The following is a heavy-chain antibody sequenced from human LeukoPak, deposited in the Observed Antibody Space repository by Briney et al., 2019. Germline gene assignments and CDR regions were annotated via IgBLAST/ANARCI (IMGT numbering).Heavy chain of an antibody. Sequence: SETLSLTCTVSRGSISGYYWSWIRQPPGKGLEWIGYIYYSGSTYYNPSLKSRVTISVDTSKNQFSLKLSSVTAADTAVYYCARDQSGILDYWGQGTLVTVSS. J-gene: IGHJ4*02. V-gene: IGHV4-30-4*01. CDR1: RGSISGYY. CDR2: IYYSGST. D-gene: IGHD3-3*01. CDR3: ARDQSGILDY.